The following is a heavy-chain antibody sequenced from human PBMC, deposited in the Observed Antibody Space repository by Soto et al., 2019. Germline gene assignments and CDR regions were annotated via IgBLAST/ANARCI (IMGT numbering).Heavy chain of an antibody. D-gene: IGHD2-2*02. CDR2: IGVGSGNR. Sequence: SMQVSCKASGFTFTSSAVQWVRQARGQRLEWIGWIGVGSGNRHYAQKFQERVTITRDMSTNTAYMELSSLRSEDTAVYYCARAGIVVVPAAIRPYYYYYGMDVWGQGTTVTLAS. J-gene: IGHJ6*02. V-gene: IGHV1-58*01. CDR1: GFTFTSSA. CDR3: ARAGIVVVPAAIRPYYYYYGMDV.